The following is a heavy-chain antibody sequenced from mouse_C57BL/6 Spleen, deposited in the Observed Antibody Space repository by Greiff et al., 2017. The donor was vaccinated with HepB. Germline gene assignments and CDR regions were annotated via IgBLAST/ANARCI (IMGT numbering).Heavy chain of an antibody. Sequence: EVKLEESGGGLVKPGGSLKLSCAASRFTFSSYAMSWVRQTPEKRLEWVATISDGGSYTYYPDNVKGRFTISRDNAKNTLYLQLSQLKSEDTAMYYCARDAGPYDSWFAYWGQGTLVTVSA. CDR2: ISDGGSYT. V-gene: IGHV5-4*01. D-gene: IGHD2-4*01. J-gene: IGHJ3*01. CDR1: RFTFSSYA. CDR3: ARDAGPYDSWFAY.